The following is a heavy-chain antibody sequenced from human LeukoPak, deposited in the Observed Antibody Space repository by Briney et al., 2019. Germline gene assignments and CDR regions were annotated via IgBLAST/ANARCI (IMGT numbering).Heavy chain of an antibody. J-gene: IGHJ4*02. CDR3: ARVNGGVWFGAASPPAY. D-gene: IGHD3-10*01. CDR2: INPNSGGT. CDR1: GYTFTGYY. Sequence: GASVKVSCKASGYTFTGYYMHWVRQAPGQGLEWMGWINPNSGGTNYAQKFQGRVTMTRDTSISTAYMELSRLRSDDTAVYYCARVNGGVWFGAASPPAYWGQGTLVTVSS. V-gene: IGHV1-2*02.